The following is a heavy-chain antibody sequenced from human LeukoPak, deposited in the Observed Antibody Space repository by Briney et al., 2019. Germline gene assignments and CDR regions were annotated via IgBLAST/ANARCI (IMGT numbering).Heavy chain of an antibody. CDR1: GGTFSSYA. Sequence: SVKVSCKASGGTFSSYAISWVRQAPGQGLEWMGGIIPIFGTANYAQKFQGRVTITADESTSTAYMELSSLRSEDTAVYYCARAPRRSYLRGDYAFDIWGQGTMVTVSS. CDR3: ARAPRRSYLRGDYAFDI. D-gene: IGHD1-26*01. V-gene: IGHV1-69*01. CDR2: IIPIFGTA. J-gene: IGHJ3*02.